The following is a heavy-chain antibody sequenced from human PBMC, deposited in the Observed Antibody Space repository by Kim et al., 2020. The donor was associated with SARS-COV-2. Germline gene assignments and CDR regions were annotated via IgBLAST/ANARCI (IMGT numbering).Heavy chain of an antibody. J-gene: IGHJ3*02. CDR1: GGTFSSYT. D-gene: IGHD5-18*01. Sequence: SVKVSCKASGGTFSSYTISWVRQAPGQGLEWMGRIIPILGIANYAQKFQGRVTITADKSTGTAYMALSSLRSEDTAVYYCARGGGYSYGLGAFDIWGQGTMVTVSS. CDR2: IIPILGIA. V-gene: IGHV1-69*02. CDR3: ARGGGYSYGLGAFDI.